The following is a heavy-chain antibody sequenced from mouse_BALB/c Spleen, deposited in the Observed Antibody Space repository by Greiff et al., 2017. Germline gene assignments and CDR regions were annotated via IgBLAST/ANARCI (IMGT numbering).Heavy chain of an antibody. CDR1: GYTFTSYW. CDR2: INPSTGYT. Sequence: AQLQQSGAELAKPGASVKMSCKASGYTFTSYWMHWVKQRPGQGLEWIGYINPSTGYTEYNQKFKDKATLTADKSSSTAYMQLSSLTSEDSAVYYCASDGYYPFAYWGQGTLVTVSA. V-gene: IGHV1-7*01. CDR3: ASDGYYPFAY. J-gene: IGHJ3*01. D-gene: IGHD2-3*01.